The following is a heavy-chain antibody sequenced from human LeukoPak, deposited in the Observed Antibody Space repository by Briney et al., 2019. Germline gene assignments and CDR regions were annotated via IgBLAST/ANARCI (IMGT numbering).Heavy chain of an antibody. CDR1: GYTFTGYY. CDR3: ARAAWFDP. J-gene: IGHJ5*02. Sequence: SVKVSCKASGYTFTGYYMHWVRQAPGHGLEWMGWINPNSGGTNYVQRFQGRVTMTRETPISTAYMEMSRLRSDETAVYYCARAAWFDPWGQGTLVSV. CDR2: INPNSGGT. V-gene: IGHV1-2*02.